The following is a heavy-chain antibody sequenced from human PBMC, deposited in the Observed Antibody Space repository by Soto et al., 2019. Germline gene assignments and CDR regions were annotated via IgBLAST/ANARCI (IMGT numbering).Heavy chain of an antibody. CDR1: GGSVGISHYY. CDR2: IYYSGST. Sequence: SETLSLTCTVSGGSVGISHYYWGWIRQPPGKGLEWIGTIYYSGSTYYNPSLESRVTISVDTSKNQFSLRLSSVTAADTAVYYCARTPGVVAAVSSLSPWGQGTLVTVSS. V-gene: IGHV4-39*01. J-gene: IGHJ5*02. CDR3: ARTPGVVAAVSSLSP. D-gene: IGHD2-15*01.